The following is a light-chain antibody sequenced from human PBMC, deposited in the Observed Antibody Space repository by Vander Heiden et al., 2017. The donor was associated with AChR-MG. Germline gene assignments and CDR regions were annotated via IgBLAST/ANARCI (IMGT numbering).Light chain of an antibody. Sequence: QSVLTQPPSVSAAPGQKVTIPCSGTSSNVGNNYVSWYQQLPGTAPKLLIYDNSQRPSGIPDRFSGSKSGTSATLGITGLQTGDEADYYCGTWDSSLSPGSVVFGGGTKLTVL. CDR1: SSNVGNNY. J-gene: IGLJ2*01. CDR2: DNS. V-gene: IGLV1-51*01. CDR3: GTWDSSLSPGSVV.